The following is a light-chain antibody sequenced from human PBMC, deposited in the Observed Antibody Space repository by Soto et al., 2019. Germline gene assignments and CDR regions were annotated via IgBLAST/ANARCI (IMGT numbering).Light chain of an antibody. J-gene: IGLJ2*01. CDR1: SSDVGSYDL. CDR2: EVN. CDR3: CPFVRTNGLL. V-gene: IGLV2-23*02. Sequence: QSALTQPASVSGSPGQSITISCTGTSSDVGSYDLVSWYQHHSGKAPKIIIYEVNKRPSGISDRFSGSKSGNTASLTISGLQAEDEADYFCCPFVRTNGLLFGGGTKLTVL.